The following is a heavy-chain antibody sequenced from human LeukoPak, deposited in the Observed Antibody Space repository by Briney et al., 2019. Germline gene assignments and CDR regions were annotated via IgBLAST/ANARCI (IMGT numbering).Heavy chain of an antibody. D-gene: IGHD2-8*01. Sequence: GGSLRLSCAASGFTVSSNYMSWVRQAPGKGLEWVSLIYSGGNTYYADSVKGRFTITTDNSKNTLYLQMNSLRAEDTAVYYCASQKYCTNGICYRKYYFDYWGQGTLVTVSS. J-gene: IGHJ4*02. V-gene: IGHV3-66*04. CDR2: IYSGGNT. CDR3: ASQKYCTNGICYRKYYFDY. CDR1: GFTVSSNY.